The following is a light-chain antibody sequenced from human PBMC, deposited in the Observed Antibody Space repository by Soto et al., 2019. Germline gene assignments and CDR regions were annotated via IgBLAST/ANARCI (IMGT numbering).Light chain of an antibody. CDR1: QSIGSW. CDR2: GTF. CDR3: QHLNNYPPFT. V-gene: IGKV1-5*01. Sequence: DTQMTQSPSTLSASVGDRVTITCRASQSIGSWLAWYQQKPGKAPKLLISGTFTLQSGVPSRFNGSGSGTDFTLTISRLQPEDFATYYCQHLNNYPPFTFGPGTKVDLE. J-gene: IGKJ3*01.